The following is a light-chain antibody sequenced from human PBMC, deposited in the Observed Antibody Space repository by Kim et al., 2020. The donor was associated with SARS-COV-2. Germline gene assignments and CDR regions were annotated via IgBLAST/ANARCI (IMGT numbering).Light chain of an antibody. Sequence: DIQMTQSPSSLSASVGDRVTITCQASQHITNYLNWYQQKPGKAPKLLIYDASNLETGVSSRFGGSGFGTDFTFTISSLQPEDIATYYCQHYDSRFFSFSGGTKVDIK. CDR2: DAS. V-gene: IGKV1-33*01. J-gene: IGKJ4*01. CDR1: QHITNY. CDR3: QHYDSRFFS.